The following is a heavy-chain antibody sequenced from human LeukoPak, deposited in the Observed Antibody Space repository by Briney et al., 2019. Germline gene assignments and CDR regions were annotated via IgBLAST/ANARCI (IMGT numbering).Heavy chain of an antibody. Sequence: ASVKVSCKASGGTFSSYAISWVRQAPGQGLEWMGRIIPILGIANYAQKFQGRVTITADKSTSTAYMELSSLRSEDTAVYYCAREGRACCGGDCLYYFDYWGQGTLVTVSS. J-gene: IGHJ4*02. CDR2: IIPILGIA. D-gene: IGHD2-21*02. CDR3: AREGRACCGGDCLYYFDY. CDR1: GGTFSSYA. V-gene: IGHV1-69*04.